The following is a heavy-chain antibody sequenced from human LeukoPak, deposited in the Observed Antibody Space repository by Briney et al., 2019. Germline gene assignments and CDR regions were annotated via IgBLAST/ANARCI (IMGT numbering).Heavy chain of an antibody. CDR2: IYYSGST. CDR1: GGSISSGGYY. CDR3: ARASTRDYVWGSYRYTDPLDY. V-gene: IGHV4-31*03. Sequence: SETLSLTCTVSGGSISSGGYYWSWIRQHPGKGLEWIGYIYYSGSTYYNPSLKSRVTISVDTSKNQFSLKLSSVTAADTAVYYCARASTRDYVWGSYRYTDPLDYWGQGTLVTVSS. D-gene: IGHD3-16*02. J-gene: IGHJ4*02.